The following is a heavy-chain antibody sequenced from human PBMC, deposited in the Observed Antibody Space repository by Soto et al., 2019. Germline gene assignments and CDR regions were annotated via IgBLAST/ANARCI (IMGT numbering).Heavy chain of an antibody. D-gene: IGHD3-10*01. J-gene: IGHJ4*02. CDR3: ARVSRYGSGKTIDY. Sequence: ASVKVSCKSSGYTFTSYDINCVRQATGQGLEWMGWMNPNSGNTGYAQKFQGRVTMTRNTSISTAYMELSSLRSEDTAVYYCARVSRYGSGKTIDYWGQGTLVTVSS. CDR1: GYTFTSYD. V-gene: IGHV1-8*01. CDR2: MNPNSGNT.